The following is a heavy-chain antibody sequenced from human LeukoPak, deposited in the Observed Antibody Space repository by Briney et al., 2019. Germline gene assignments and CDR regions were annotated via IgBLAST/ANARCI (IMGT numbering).Heavy chain of an antibody. J-gene: IGHJ3*02. Sequence: ASVKVSCKASGYTFTGYYMHWVRQAPGQGLAWMGWINPNSGGTNYAQKFQGRVTMTRDTSISTAYMELSRLRSDDTAVYYCARGTSVFLFAAFDIWGQGTMVTVSS. CDR1: GYTFTGYY. CDR3: ARGTSVFLFAAFDI. D-gene: IGHD3-3*01. CDR2: INPNSGGT. V-gene: IGHV1-2*02.